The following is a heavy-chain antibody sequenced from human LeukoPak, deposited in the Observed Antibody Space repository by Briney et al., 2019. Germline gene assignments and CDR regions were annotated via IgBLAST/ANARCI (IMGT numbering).Heavy chain of an antibody. D-gene: IGHD3-22*01. J-gene: IGHJ5*02. V-gene: IGHV4-61*02. Sequence: SETLSLTXTVSGVSISSGSFYWSWIRQPAGTGLEWIGRIYTSENTNYNPSLQSRITMSVDTSKNQFSLKLSSVTAADTAVYYCARDDYDSSGYYGAFWFDPWGQGILVTVAS. CDR3: ARDDYDSSGYYGAFWFDP. CDR2: IYTSENT. CDR1: GVSISSGSFY.